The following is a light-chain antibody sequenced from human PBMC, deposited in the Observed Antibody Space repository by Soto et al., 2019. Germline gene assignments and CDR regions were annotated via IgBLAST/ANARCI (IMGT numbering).Light chain of an antibody. Sequence: QSALTQPASVSGSPGQSITVSCTGTSSDVGGYNYVSWYQQHPGKAPKLMIFDVSNRPSGLSNRFSGSKSGNTASLTISGLQAEDEADYYCSSYPSSNTYVFGTGTKLTVL. CDR1: SSDVGGYNY. CDR3: SSYPSSNTYV. CDR2: DVS. J-gene: IGLJ1*01. V-gene: IGLV2-14*01.